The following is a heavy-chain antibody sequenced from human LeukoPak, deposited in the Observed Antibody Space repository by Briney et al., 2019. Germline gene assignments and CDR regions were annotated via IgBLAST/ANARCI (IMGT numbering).Heavy chain of an antibody. Sequence: ASVKVSCKASGYPFTSYYLHWVRQAPGQGLEWMGIINPSGGSTSSARKFQGRVTMTWDTSTTTVYMELSSLRSEDTAVYYCARERGPAPGTHFFVSWGQGSLVTVSS. CDR1: GYPFTSYY. CDR3: ARERGPAPGTHFFVS. D-gene: IGHD6-13*01. J-gene: IGHJ4*02. CDR2: INPSGGST. V-gene: IGHV1-46*01.